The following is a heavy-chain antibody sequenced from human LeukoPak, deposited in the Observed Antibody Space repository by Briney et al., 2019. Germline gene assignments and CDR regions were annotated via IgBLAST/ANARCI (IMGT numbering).Heavy chain of an antibody. CDR2: IYHSGST. J-gene: IGHJ4*02. V-gene: IGHV4-38-2*02. CDR3: ARAVGTSRNFFDY. Sequence: SETLSLTCTVSGYSISSGFYWGWIRQPPGKGLECIGSIYHSGSTFYNPSLKSRVTISVDTSKNQFPLNLSSVTAADTAMYYCARAVGTSRNFFDYWGQGTLVTVSS. CDR1: GYSISSGFY. D-gene: IGHD4-23*01.